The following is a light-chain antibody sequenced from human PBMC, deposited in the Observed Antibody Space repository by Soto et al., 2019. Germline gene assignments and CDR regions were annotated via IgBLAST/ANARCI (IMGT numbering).Light chain of an antibody. J-gene: IGKJ1*01. CDR1: QGISSY. Sequence: ISVAPVSFLQSSSSGNRVTISCRMSQGISSYLAWYQQKPGKAPELLIYAASSLQSGVPSRFSGSGSGTDFTLTISSLQPEDFATYYCQQSYSTPQTFGQGTKVDIK. V-gene: IGKV1D-8*03. CDR3: QQSYSTPQT. CDR2: AAS.